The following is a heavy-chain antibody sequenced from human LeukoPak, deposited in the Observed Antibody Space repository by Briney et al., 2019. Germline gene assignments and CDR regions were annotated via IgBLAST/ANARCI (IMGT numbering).Heavy chain of an antibody. CDR3: ARHSHYRRGSSWVIGPRSRYFQH. CDR2: IYYSGST. D-gene: IGHD2-21*01. CDR1: GGSISSSDYY. J-gene: IGHJ1*01. Sequence: KASETLSLTCIVSGGSISSSDYYWGWIRQPPGKGLEWIGSIYYSGSTYYNPSLKSRVTISVDTSKNQFSLKLSSVTAADRAVYYCARHSHYRRGSSWVIGPRSRYFQHWGQGTLVTVSS. V-gene: IGHV4-39*01.